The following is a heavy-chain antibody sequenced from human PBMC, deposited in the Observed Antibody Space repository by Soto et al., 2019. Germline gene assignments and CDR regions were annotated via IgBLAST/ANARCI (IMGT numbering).Heavy chain of an antibody. CDR3: ARVEANYDSSPNPYDAFDI. CDR1: GYTFTCYG. D-gene: IGHD3-22*01. J-gene: IGHJ3*02. CDR2: ISAYNGNT. Sequence: ASVKVSCKASGYTFTCYGISWVRQAPGQGLEWMGWISAYNGNTNYAQKLQGRVTMTTDTSTSTAYMELRSLRSDDTAVYYCARVEANYDSSPNPYDAFDIWGQGTMVTVSS. V-gene: IGHV1-18*01.